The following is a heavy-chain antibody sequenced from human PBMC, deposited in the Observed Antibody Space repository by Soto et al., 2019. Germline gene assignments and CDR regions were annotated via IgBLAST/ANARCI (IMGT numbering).Heavy chain of an antibody. Sequence: SVKVSCKASGGTFSSYAISWVRQAPGQGLEWMGGIIPIFGTANYAQKFQGRVTITADKSTSTAYMELSSLRSEDKAVYYCAREELHRLDAFDIWGPGTMVTVSS. J-gene: IGHJ3*02. D-gene: IGHD1-26*01. CDR3: AREELHRLDAFDI. CDR2: IIPIFGTA. V-gene: IGHV1-69*06. CDR1: GGTFSSYA.